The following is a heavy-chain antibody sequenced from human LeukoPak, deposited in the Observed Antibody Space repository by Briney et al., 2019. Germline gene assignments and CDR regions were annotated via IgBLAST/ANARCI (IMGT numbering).Heavy chain of an antibody. J-gene: IGHJ4*02. CDR3: AKHNSRTLTMILVVTPYYFDY. CDR1: GFTFDDYT. D-gene: IGHD3-22*01. CDR2: ISWDGGST. Sequence: GGSLRLSCAASGFTFDDYTMHWVRQAPGKGLEWVSLISWDGGSTYYADSVKGRFTISRDNSKNSLYLQMNSLRAEDTAVYYCAKHNSRTLTMILVVTPYYFDYWGQGTLVTVSS. V-gene: IGHV3-43*01.